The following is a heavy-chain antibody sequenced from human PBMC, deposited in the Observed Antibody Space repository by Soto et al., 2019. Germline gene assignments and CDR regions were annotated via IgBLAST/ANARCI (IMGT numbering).Heavy chain of an antibody. CDR1: GGTFSSYA. CDR3: ARGASTVTTSYYGMDV. Sequence: QVQLVQSGAEVKKPGSSVKVSCKASGGTFSSYAISWVRQAPGQGLEWMGGIIPIFGTTKYAQKFQGRVKITADESTSPAYMELSSLRSEDTAVYYCARGASTVTTSYYGMDVWGQGTTVTVSS. V-gene: IGHV1-69*01. J-gene: IGHJ6*02. CDR2: IIPIFGTT. D-gene: IGHD4-4*01.